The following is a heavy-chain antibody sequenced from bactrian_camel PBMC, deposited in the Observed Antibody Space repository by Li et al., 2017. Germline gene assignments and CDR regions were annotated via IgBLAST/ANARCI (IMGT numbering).Heavy chain of an antibody. CDR2: IAEDGSV. CDR1: GYSSGRYC. V-gene: IGHV3S55*01. D-gene: IGHD2*01. CDR3: AARPPTYCTGSYCYCKRGARWDDFSE. Sequence: VQLVESGGGSVQDGGSLRLSCAASGYSSGRYCMGWFRQTPGKEREGVAAIAEDGSVAYGDSVVGRFTISSDNAQSTLYLQMNSLKPEDTAVYFCAARPPTYCTGSYCYCKRGARWDDFSEWGQGTQVTVS. J-gene: IGHJ4*01.